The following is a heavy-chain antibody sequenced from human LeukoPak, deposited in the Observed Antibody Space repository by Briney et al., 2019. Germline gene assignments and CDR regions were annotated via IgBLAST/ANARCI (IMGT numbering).Heavy chain of an antibody. V-gene: IGHV1-46*01. CDR1: GYTFTDYD. CDR3: ARAQGYGDCDY. D-gene: IGHD4-17*01. J-gene: IGHJ4*02. Sequence: ASVKVSCKASGYTFTDYDIHWVRQAPGQGLEWMGIINPSGGNTKYAEKFQARVTMTRDTSTSTVYMDLSSLRSEDTAVYYCARAQGYGDCDYWGQGTLVTVSS. CDR2: INPSGGNT.